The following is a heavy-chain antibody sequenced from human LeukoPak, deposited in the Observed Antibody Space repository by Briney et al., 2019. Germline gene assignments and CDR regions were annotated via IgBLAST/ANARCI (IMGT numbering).Heavy chain of an antibody. J-gene: IGHJ4*02. Sequence: GGSLRLSCAASGFTFSNYWMIWVRQAPGKGLEWVGNIKQDGSVNRYADSVRGRFTISRDNAQTSLYLQMNSLRAEDTAVYYCARGFCSSIGCATGWKFDYWGQGTLVTVSS. D-gene: IGHD2-2*01. V-gene: IGHV3-7*05. CDR2: IKQDGSVN. CDR1: GFTFSNYW. CDR3: ARGFCSSIGCATGWKFDY.